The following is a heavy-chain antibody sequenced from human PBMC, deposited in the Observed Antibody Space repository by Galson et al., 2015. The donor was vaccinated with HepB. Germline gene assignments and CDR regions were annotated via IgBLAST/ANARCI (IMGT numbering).Heavy chain of an antibody. CDR3: ARGTRGGWLDI. Sequence: SVKVSCKVLEYTLSELAMHWVRQPPGKEFEWMGGFDPEERNIIYARNFKGRVTMTEDTSTDTAYMEFNGLRSDDTAVYYCARGTRGGWLDIWGQGTQVTVSA. CDR1: EYTLSELA. CDR2: FDPEERNI. V-gene: IGHV1-24*01. J-gene: IGHJ4*02. D-gene: IGHD3-10*01.